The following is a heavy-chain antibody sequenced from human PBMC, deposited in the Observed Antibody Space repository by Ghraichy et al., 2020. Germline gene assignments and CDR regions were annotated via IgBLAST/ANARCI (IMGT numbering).Heavy chain of an antibody. CDR2: IYYSGST. V-gene: IGHV4-39*01. CDR3: ARLQWLAPAFDY. D-gene: IGHD6-19*01. Sequence: SETLSLTCTVSGGSISSSSYYWGWIRQPPGKGLEWIGSIYYSGSTYYNPSLKSRVTISVDTSKNQFSLKLSSVTAADTAVYYCARLQWLAPAFDYWGQGTLVTVSS. J-gene: IGHJ4*02. CDR1: GGSISSSSYY.